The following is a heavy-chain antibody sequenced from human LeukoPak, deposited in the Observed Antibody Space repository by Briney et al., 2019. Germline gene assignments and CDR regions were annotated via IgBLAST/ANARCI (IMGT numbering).Heavy chain of an antibody. CDR3: ARDDGAGTYSGY. V-gene: IGHV3-30*03. D-gene: IGHD1-7*01. CDR1: GFTFSSYG. Sequence: PGRSLRLSCAASGFTFSSYGMHWVRQAPGKGLEWVAVISYDGSNKYYADSVKGRFTISRDNSKNTLYLQMNSLRAEDTAVYYCARDDGAGTYSGYWGQGTLVTVSS. CDR2: ISYDGSNK. J-gene: IGHJ4*02.